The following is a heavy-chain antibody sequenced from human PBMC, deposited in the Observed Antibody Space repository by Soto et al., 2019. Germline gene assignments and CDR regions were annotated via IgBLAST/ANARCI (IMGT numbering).Heavy chain of an antibody. CDR1: GGTFSSYA. D-gene: IGHD4-4*01. Sequence: QVQLVQSGAEVKKPGSSVKVSCKASGGTFSSYAISWVRQAPGQGLEWMGGIIPIFGTANYAQKLQGRVTITADESTSTAYMELSSLRSEDTAVYYCARDRLLPVYSRNYYGMDVWGQGTTVTVSS. CDR2: IIPIFGTA. J-gene: IGHJ6*02. V-gene: IGHV1-69*01. CDR3: ARDRLLPVYSRNYYGMDV.